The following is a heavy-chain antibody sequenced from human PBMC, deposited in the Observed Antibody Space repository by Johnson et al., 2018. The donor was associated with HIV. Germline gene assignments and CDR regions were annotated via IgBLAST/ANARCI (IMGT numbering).Heavy chain of an antibody. CDR3: ARVRQQLVAAGGDVFDI. V-gene: IGHV3-13*01. CDR2: VRRGGDT. Sequence: EVQVLESGGGVVQPGGSLRLSCASSGFTFSSYDMHWVRQTAGKGLEWVSTVRRGGDTYYPDSVKGRFTLSRENAKNSLYLQRKSLRVGDTAVYYCARVRQQLVAAGGDVFDIWGQGTMVTVSS. CDR1: GFTFSSYD. D-gene: IGHD6-13*01. J-gene: IGHJ3*02.